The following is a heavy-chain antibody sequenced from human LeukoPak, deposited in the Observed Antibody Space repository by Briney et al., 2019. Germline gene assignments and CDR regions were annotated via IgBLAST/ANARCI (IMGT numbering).Heavy chain of an antibody. CDR1: GFTFSSYA. CDR2: ISYDGSNK. J-gene: IGHJ3*02. V-gene: IGHV3-30*04. CDR3: ATPARADAFDI. Sequence: GGSLRLSCAASGFTFSSYAMHWFRQAPGKGLEWVAVISYDGSNKYYADSVKGRFTISRDNSKNTLYLQMNSLRAEDTAVYYCATPARADAFDIWGQGTMVTVSS.